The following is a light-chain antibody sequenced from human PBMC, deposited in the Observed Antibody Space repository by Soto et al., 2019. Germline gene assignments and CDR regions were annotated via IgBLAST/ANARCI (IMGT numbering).Light chain of an antibody. CDR3: SSYTSSSIDYV. V-gene: IGLV2-14*01. CDR1: SSDVGGYNY. Sequence: QSALTQPASVSGSPGQSITISCTGTSSDVGGYNYVSWYQQHPGKAPKLMIYEVSNRPSAVCNRFSGSKSGNTASLTISGLQAEDQADYYCSSYTSSSIDYVFGTGTKLTVL. J-gene: IGLJ1*01. CDR2: EVS.